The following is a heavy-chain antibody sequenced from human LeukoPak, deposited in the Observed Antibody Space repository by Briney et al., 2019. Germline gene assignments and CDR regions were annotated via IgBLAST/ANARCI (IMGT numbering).Heavy chain of an antibody. D-gene: IGHD3-9*01. V-gene: IGHV4-39*07. CDR3: VRERSYYDILTGSENWFDP. CDR1: GGSISSSSYY. Sequence: PSETLSLTCTVSGGSISSSSYYWGWIRQPPGKGLEWIGSIYYSGSTYYNPSLKSRVTISVDTSKNHFSLTLSSVTAADTAVYYCVRERSYYDILTGSENWFDPWGQGTLVTVSS. J-gene: IGHJ5*02. CDR2: IYYSGST.